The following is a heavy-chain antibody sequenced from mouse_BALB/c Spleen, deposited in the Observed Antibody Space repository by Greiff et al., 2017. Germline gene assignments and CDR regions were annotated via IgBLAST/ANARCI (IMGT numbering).Heavy chain of an antibody. D-gene: IGHD1-1*01. CDR2: IWAGGST. Sequence: VQRVESGPGLVAPSQSLSITCTVSGFSLTSYGVHWVRQPPGKGLEWLGVIWAGGSTNYNSALMSRLSISKDNSKSQVFLKMNSLQTDDTAMYYGARETVITTVGGFAYWGQGTLVTVSA. J-gene: IGHJ3*01. CDR3: ARETVITTVGGFAY. CDR1: GFSLTSYG. V-gene: IGHV2-9*02.